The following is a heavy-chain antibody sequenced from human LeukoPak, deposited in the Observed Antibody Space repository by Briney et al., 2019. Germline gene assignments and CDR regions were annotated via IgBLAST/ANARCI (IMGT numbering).Heavy chain of an antibody. V-gene: IGHV4-30-2*01. CDR3: ARGPMFGESHAPFDY. D-gene: IGHD3-10*02. J-gene: IGHJ4*02. CDR2: IYHSGST. Sequence: SETLSLTCAVSGCSFSSGGYSWSWIRQPPGKGLEWIGYIYHSGSTYYNPSLKSRVTISVDRSKNQFSLKLSSVTAADTAVYYCARGPMFGESHAPFDYWGQGTLVTVSS. CDR1: GCSFSSGGYS.